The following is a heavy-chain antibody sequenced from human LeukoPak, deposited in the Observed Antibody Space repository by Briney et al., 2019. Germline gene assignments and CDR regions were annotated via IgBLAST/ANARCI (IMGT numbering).Heavy chain of an antibody. D-gene: IGHD3-10*01. CDR2: IYHSGST. CDR1: GGSISSGGYS. Sequence: KTSETLSLTCAVSGGSISSGGYSWSWIRQPPGKGLEWIGYIYHSGSTYYNPSLKSRVTISVDRSKNQFSLKLSSVTAADTAVYYCASCLGGSGAYYFDYWGQGTLVTVSS. CDR3: ASCLGGSGAYYFDY. V-gene: IGHV4-30-2*01. J-gene: IGHJ4*02.